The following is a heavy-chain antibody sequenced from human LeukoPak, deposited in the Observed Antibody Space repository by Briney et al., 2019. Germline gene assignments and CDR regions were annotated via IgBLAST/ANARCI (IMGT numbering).Heavy chain of an antibody. CDR3: ARGGYYYDSSGYDY. Sequence: SETLSLTSAVYGGSFSGYYWSWIRQPPGKGLEWIGEINHSGSTNYNPSLRSRVTISVDTSKNQFSLKLSSVTAADTAVYYCARGGYYYDSSGYDYWGQGTLVTVST. CDR1: GGSFSGYY. J-gene: IGHJ4*02. V-gene: IGHV4-34*01. CDR2: INHSGST. D-gene: IGHD3-22*01.